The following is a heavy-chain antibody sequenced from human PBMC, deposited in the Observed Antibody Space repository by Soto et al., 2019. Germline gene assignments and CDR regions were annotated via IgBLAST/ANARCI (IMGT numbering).Heavy chain of an antibody. CDR2: VRSKVYGATT. CDR3: ARYTYTSGYNHYGMDV. D-gene: IGHD6-25*01. Sequence: PGGSLRLSCTTSGFNFGDYAMSWFRLAPGRGLEWVGVVRSKVYGATTDYAASVKGRFAISRDDSKSIAYLQMNSVTTEDTAVYYCARYTYTSGYNHYGMDVWGHGTTVTVSS. J-gene: IGHJ6*02. V-gene: IGHV3-49*03. CDR1: GFNFGDYA.